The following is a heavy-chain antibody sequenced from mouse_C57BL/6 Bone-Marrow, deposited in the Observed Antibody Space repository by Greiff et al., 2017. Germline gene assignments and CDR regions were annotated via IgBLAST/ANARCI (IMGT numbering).Heavy chain of an antibody. Sequence: QVQLQQSGAELVRPGASVKMSCTASGYTFTSYNMHWVKQTPRQGLEWIGAIYPGNGDNSYNQTFKGKATLTVDKSSSTAYMQLSSLTSDDSAVYFSTKGNYGDFDVWGTGTTVTVAS. CDR1: GYTFTSYN. CDR3: TKGNYGDFDV. J-gene: IGHJ1*03. V-gene: IGHV1-12*01. CDR2: IYPGNGDN.